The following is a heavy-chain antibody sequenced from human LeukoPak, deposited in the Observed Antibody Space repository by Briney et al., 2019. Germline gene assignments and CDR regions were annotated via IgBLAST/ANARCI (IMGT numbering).Heavy chain of an antibody. D-gene: IGHD3-3*02. CDR3: ASMPRTLADTFDI. Sequence: SETLSLTCTVSGGSLSGHYWSWIRLPPGKGLEWIGHVHSRGSTNYNPPLKSRVTISVDTSKNQFSLRLSSVTAADTAVYSCASMPRTLADTFDIWGQGTMVTVSS. CDR2: VHSRGST. V-gene: IGHV4-59*11. CDR1: GGSLSGHY. J-gene: IGHJ3*02.